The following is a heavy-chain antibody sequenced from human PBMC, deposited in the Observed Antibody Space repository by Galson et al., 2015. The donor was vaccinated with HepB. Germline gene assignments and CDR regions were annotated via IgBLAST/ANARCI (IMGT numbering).Heavy chain of an antibody. D-gene: IGHD5-18*01. Sequence: QSGAEVKKPGESLRISCKGSGYSFTSYWISWVRQMPGKGLEWMGRIDPSDSYTNYSPSFQGHLTISTDKSISTAYLQWSSLKASDTAMYYCARHGNTAMAPLYYYGMDVWGQGTTVTVSS. CDR3: ARHGNTAMAPLYYYGMDV. V-gene: IGHV5-10-1*01. CDR2: IDPSDSYT. J-gene: IGHJ6*02. CDR1: GYSFTSYW.